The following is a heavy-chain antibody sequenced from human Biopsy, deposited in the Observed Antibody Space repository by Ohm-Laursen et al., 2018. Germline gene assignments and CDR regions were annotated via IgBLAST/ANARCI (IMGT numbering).Heavy chain of an antibody. Sequence: SQTLSLTCTVSGGSIKSYYWNWIRQSPGKGLEWIGFIYYTGHTNYNPSLKSRATISVDTSKNQFSLKVISVTAADTAVYYSARLTGDPSYWGQGILVTVSS. CDR2: IYYTGHT. CDR1: GGSIKSYY. J-gene: IGHJ4*02. D-gene: IGHD7-27*01. CDR3: ARLTGDPSY. V-gene: IGHV4-59*01.